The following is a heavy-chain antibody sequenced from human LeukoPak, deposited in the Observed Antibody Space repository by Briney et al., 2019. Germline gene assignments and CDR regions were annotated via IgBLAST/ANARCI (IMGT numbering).Heavy chain of an antibody. J-gene: IGHJ6*03. CDR2: INPSGGST. V-gene: IGHV1-46*01. CDR1: GYTFTSYY. Sequence: ASVKVSCKASGYTFTSYYMHWVRQAPGQGLEWMGIINPSGGSTSYAQKFQGRVTMTRDTSTSTVYMVLNRLRSDDTAVYSCARRAVGNSHYYYMDVWGRGTTVSVSS. D-gene: IGHD6-19*01. CDR3: ARRAVGNSHYYYMDV.